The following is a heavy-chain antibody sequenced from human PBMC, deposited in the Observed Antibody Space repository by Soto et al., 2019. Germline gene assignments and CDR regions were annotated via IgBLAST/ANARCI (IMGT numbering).Heavy chain of an antibody. D-gene: IGHD2-8*01. CDR2: IIPNYGTT. J-gene: IGHJ6*03. Sequence: GPSVKVSCKASGGTFSSYAISWVRQAPGQGLEWMGGIIPNYGTTNYAQKLQGRVTMTTDTSTSTAYMELRSLRSDDTAVYYCARVAPGIVLMVYAISDYYYYYYMDVWGKGTTVTVSS. CDR3: ARVAPGIVLMVYAISDYYYYYYMDV. CDR1: GGTFSSYA. V-gene: IGHV1-18*01.